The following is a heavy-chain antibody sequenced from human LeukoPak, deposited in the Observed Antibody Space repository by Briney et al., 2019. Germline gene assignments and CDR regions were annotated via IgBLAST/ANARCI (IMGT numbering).Heavy chain of an antibody. V-gene: IGHV7-4-1*02. CDR1: GYTFTSYG. D-gene: IGHD6-6*01. Sequence: ASVKVSCKASGYTFTSYGISWVRQAPGQGLEWMGWINTNTGNPTYAQGFTGRFVFSLDTSVSTAYLQISSLKAEDTAVYYCARGSSSSNTKNAYWGQGTLVTVSS. J-gene: IGHJ4*02. CDR2: INTNTGNP. CDR3: ARGSSSSNTKNAY.